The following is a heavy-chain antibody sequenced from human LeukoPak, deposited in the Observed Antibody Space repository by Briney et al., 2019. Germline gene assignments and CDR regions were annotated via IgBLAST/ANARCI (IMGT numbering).Heavy chain of an antibody. Sequence: GASVKVSCKASGYTFTSYDTNWVRQATGQGLEWMGWMNPNSGNTGYAQKFQGRVTITRNTSISTAYMELSSLRSEDTAVYYCARGRSDDGWFGELLYPNYFDYWGQGTLVTVSS. CDR1: GYTFTSYD. D-gene: IGHD3-10*01. J-gene: IGHJ4*02. CDR3: ARGRSDDGWFGELLYPNYFDY. V-gene: IGHV1-8*03. CDR2: MNPNSGNT.